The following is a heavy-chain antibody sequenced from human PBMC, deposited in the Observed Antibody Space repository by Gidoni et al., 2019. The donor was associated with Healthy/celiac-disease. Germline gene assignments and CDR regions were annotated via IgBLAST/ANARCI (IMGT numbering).Heavy chain of an antibody. CDR1: GFTLSSYS. V-gene: IGHV3-21*01. J-gene: IGHJ4*02. D-gene: IGHD3-10*01. Sequence: EVQLVESGGGLVKPGGSLRLAWSATGFTLSSYSMNWVRQAPGKGLEWVSSISSSSSYIYYADSVKGRFTISRDNAKNSLYLQMNSLRAEDTAVYYCASAQGKDFDYWGQGTLVTVSS. CDR3: ASAQGKDFDY. CDR2: ISSSSSYI.